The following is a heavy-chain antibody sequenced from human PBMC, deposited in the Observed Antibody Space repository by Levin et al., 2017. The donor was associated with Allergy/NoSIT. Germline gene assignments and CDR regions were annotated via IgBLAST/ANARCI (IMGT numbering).Heavy chain of an antibody. J-gene: IGHJ4*02. CDR3: ARDSFGWNSLNY. D-gene: IGHD3-10*01. CDR2: IKRDGSYE. V-gene: IGHV3-7*03. CDR1: GFPLRNYY. Sequence: PGGSLRLSCAASGFPLRNYYMAWVRQAPGKGLEWVAHIKRDGSYEAYVDSVRGRFTISRDNVKNSLYLQMNSLRAEDTAVYYCARDSFGWNSLNYWGRGTLVTVSS.